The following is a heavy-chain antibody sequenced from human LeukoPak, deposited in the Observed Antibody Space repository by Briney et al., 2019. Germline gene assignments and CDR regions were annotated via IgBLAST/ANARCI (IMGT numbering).Heavy chain of an antibody. CDR1: GFTFSSYG. J-gene: IGHJ4*02. CDR2: ISKDGSNK. CDR3: AKDPALYCSGSNCHSGGLDY. D-gene: IGHD2-15*01. V-gene: IGHV3-30*18. Sequence: SGRSLRLSCAASGFTFSSYGMHWVRQAPGKGLEWVAVISKDGSNKYYVDSVKGRFTISRDNYKNTLFLQMNSLRTEDTAVYYCAKDPALYCSGSNCHSGGLDYWGQGTLVTVSS.